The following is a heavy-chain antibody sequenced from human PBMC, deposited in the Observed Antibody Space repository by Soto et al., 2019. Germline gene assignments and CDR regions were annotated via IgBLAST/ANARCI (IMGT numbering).Heavy chain of an antibody. V-gene: IGHV4-39*02. J-gene: IGHJ6*03. Sequence: PSETLSLTCTVSGGSISSSSYYWGWIRQPPGKGLEWIGTIYYSGNTYYNPSLKSRVTISIDTSNNHFSLKLSSVTAADTAVYYCARVRDPYYYYYMDVWGTGTTVTV. CDR1: GGSISSSSYY. CDR3: ARVRDPYYYYYMDV. CDR2: IYYSGNT.